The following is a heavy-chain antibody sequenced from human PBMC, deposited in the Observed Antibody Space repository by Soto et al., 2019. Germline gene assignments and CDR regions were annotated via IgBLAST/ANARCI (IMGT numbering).Heavy chain of an antibody. CDR2: INTGNGNT. CDR1: GYTFTTYA. CDR3: ARLATVTPPYFFDF. V-gene: IGHV1-3*04. J-gene: IGHJ4*02. D-gene: IGHD4-17*01. Sequence: ASVKVSCKASGYTFTTYAMHWVRQAPGQRLEWMGWINTGNGNTKYSQKFQGRVTITRDTSATSASTVYMELSSLRSDDTAVYFFARLATVTPPYFFDFWGQGTLVTVSS.